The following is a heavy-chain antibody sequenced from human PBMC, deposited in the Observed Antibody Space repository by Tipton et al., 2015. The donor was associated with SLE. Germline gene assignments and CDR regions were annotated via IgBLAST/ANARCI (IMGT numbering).Heavy chain of an antibody. CDR3: ARGGYTYGHTLFDY. CDR2: VHHSRGT. D-gene: IGHD5-18*01. CDR1: GVSVSSHY. Sequence: TLSLNCTVSGVSVSSHYWSWIRQSPGKGLEWIGFVHHSRGTNYNPSLQSRVTMSVDTSKNQFSLRLTSVTAADTAVYYCARGGYTYGHTLFDYWGQGTLATVSS. V-gene: IGHV4-59*08. J-gene: IGHJ4*02.